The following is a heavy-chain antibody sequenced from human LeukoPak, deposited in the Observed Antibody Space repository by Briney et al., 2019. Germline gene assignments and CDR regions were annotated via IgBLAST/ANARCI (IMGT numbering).Heavy chain of an antibody. V-gene: IGHV1-3*01. CDR3: ARTQGVFYGGNFGAFHV. J-gene: IGHJ3*01. Sequence: ASVTVSCKASGYTFTSYAIHWVRQALGQRLEWMGWINAGIGNTKYSQKFQGRVAITRDTSASTAYMELSSLRSEDTAVYYCARTQGVFYGGNFGAFHVWGQGTMVTVSS. CDR1: GYTFTSYA. CDR2: INAGIGNT. D-gene: IGHD4-23*01.